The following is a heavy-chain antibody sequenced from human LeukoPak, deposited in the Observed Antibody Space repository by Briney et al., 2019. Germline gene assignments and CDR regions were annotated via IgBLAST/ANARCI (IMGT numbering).Heavy chain of an antibody. Sequence: ASVKVSCKASGYTFTVYYMHWVRQAPGQGLEWMGWINPNSGGTNYAQKFQGRVTMTRDTSISTAYMELSRLRSDDTAVYYCALAPLYYYDSSGLDAFDIWGQGTMVTVSS. CDR1: GYTFTVYY. J-gene: IGHJ3*02. D-gene: IGHD3-22*01. CDR2: INPNSGGT. V-gene: IGHV1-2*02. CDR3: ALAPLYYYDSSGLDAFDI.